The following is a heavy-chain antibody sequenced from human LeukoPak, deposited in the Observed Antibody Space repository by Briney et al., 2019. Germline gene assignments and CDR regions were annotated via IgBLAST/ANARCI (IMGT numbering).Heavy chain of an antibody. CDR1: GFTFSDDP. CDR3: AKYVTAKGPPYALDV. D-gene: IGHD1-14*01. CDR2: IRSRSITI. J-gene: IGHJ6*02. V-gene: IGHV3-48*01. Sequence: PGGSLRLSCAASGFTFSDDPMNWVRQAPGKGLEWVAHIRSRSITISYADSVKGRFTISRDNAKNSLYLQMNSLRAEDTAVYYCAKYVTAKGPPYALDVWGQGTTVTVSS.